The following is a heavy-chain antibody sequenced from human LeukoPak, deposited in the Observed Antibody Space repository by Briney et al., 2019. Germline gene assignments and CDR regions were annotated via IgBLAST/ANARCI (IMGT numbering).Heavy chain of an antibody. CDR2: IYTSGST. Sequence: TSETLSLTCTVSGGSISSGSYYWSWIRQPAGKGLEWIGRIYTSGSTNYNPSLKSRVTISVDTSKNQFSLKLSSVTAADTAVYYCARDRWELIDYWGQGTLVTVSS. V-gene: IGHV4-61*02. J-gene: IGHJ4*02. CDR3: ARDRWELIDY. CDR1: GGSISSGSYY. D-gene: IGHD1-26*01.